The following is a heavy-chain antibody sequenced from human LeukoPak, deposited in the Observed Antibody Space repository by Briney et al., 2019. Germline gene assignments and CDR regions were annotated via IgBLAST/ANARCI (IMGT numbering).Heavy chain of an antibody. CDR3: ARICGGDCYPHDAFDI. V-gene: IGHV3-48*01. Sequence: SGGSLRLSWAASGFTFSSFGMNWVRQAPGKGLEWVSYIGSSIINIYYADSVKGRFTISRDNAKNSLYLQMNSLRAEDTAVYYCARICGGDCYPHDAFDIWGQGTMVTVSS. CDR1: GFTFSSFG. CDR2: IGSSIINI. J-gene: IGHJ3*02. D-gene: IGHD2-21*02.